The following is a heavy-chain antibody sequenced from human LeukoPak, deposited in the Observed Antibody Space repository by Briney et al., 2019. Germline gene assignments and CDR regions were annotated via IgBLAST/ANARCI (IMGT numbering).Heavy chain of an antibody. CDR2: IYYSGST. CDR1: GGSISSYY. CDR3: ARDRRGYYYGSGSYYDPYYFDY. Sequence: PSETLSLTCTVSGGSISSYYWSWIRQPPGKGLEWIGYIYYSGSTNYNPSLKSRVTISVDTSKNQFSLKLSSVTAADTAVYYCARDRRGYYYGSGSYYDPYYFDYWGQGTLVTVSS. V-gene: IGHV4-59*01. D-gene: IGHD3-10*01. J-gene: IGHJ4*02.